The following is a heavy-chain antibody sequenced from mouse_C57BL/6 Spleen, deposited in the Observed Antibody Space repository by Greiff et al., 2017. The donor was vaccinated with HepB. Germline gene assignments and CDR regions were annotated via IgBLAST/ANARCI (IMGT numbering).Heavy chain of an antibody. CDR1: GYTFTSYW. D-gene: IGHD2-4*01. V-gene: IGHV1-53*01. CDR2: INPSNGGT. J-gene: IGHJ4*01. CDR3: ARKIMIKYAMDY. Sequence: QVQLQQPGTELVKPGASVKLSCKASGYTFTSYWMHWVKQRPGQGLEWIGNINPSNGGTNYNEKFKSKATLTVDKSSSKAYMQLSSLTSEDSAVYYCARKIMIKYAMDYWGQGTSVTVSS.